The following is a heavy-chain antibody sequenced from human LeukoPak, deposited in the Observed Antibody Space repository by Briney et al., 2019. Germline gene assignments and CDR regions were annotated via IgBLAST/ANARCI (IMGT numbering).Heavy chain of an antibody. CDR2: IIPILGIA. Sequence: ASVKVSCKASGGTFTNYGISWVRQAPGQGLEWMGRIIPILGIANYAQKFQGRVTITADKSTSTAYMELSSLRSEDTAVYYCARVSGGNSEDYWGQGTLVTVSS. J-gene: IGHJ4*02. D-gene: IGHD4-23*01. CDR1: GGTFTNYG. V-gene: IGHV1-69*04. CDR3: ARVSGGNSEDY.